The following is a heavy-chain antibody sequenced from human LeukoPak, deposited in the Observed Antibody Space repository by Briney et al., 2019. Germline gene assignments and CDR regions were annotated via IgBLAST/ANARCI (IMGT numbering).Heavy chain of an antibody. Sequence: GGSLRLSCAASGFTFSSYAMSWVRQAPGKGLGWVSSISASGTSTPYADSVKGRFTISRDYSKNTLYLQMNSLRAEDTAVYYCAKAGSGERGGVGATWFDYWGQGTLVTVSS. CDR2: ISASGTST. J-gene: IGHJ4*02. CDR3: AKAGSGERGGVGATWFDY. D-gene: IGHD1-26*01. V-gene: IGHV3-23*01. CDR1: GFTFSSYA.